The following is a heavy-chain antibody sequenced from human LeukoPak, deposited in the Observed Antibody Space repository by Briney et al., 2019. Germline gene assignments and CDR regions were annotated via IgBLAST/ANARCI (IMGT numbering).Heavy chain of an antibody. CDR2: IYYSGGT. D-gene: IGHD2-2*01. J-gene: IGHJ6*03. V-gene: IGHV4-59*01. Sequence: PSETLSLTCTVSGGSISSYYWSWIRQPPGKGLEWIGYIYYSGGTNYNPSLKSRVTISVDTSKNQFSLKLSSVTAADTAVYYCARGPSIVVVPAASNYYMDVWGKGTTVTVSS. CDR1: GGSISSYY. CDR3: ARGPSIVVVPAASNYYMDV.